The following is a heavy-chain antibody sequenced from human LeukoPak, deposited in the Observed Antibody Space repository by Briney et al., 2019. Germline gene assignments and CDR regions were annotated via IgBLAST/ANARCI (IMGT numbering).Heavy chain of an antibody. CDR2: ISSSSSTI. CDR3: AREPDYGDYVHFDY. CDR1: GLTFSSYS. V-gene: IGHV3-48*02. Sequence: GGSLRLSCAASGLTFSSYSMNWVRQAPGKGPEWVSYISSSSSTIYYADSVKGRFTISRDNAKNSLYLQMNSLRDEDTAVYYCAREPDYGDYVHFDYWGQGTLVTVSS. J-gene: IGHJ4*02. D-gene: IGHD4-17*01.